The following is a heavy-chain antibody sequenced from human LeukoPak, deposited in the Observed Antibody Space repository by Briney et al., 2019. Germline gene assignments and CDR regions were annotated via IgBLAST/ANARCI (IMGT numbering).Heavy chain of an antibody. CDR1: GFTFSTAS. J-gene: IGHJ4*02. Sequence: GGSLRLSCAASGFTFSTASLHWVRQAPGRGLEWVSASGTGFGTYYPDSLKGRFTISRDNSKNTLFLQMNSLRAEDTAVYYCARSSGWWSLDYWGQGTLVTVSS. CDR2: SGTGFGT. V-gene: IGHV3-23*01. CDR3: ARSSGWWSLDY. D-gene: IGHD6-19*01.